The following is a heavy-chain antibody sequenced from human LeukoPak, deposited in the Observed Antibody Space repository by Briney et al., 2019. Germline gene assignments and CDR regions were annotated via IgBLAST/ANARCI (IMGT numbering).Heavy chain of an antibody. J-gene: IGHJ4*02. Sequence: GGSLRLSCAASGFTFSSYAMSWVRQAPGKGLEWVSVISSSGSSTYYADSVKGRFTISRDNSKNTLYLQMNSLRAEDTAVYYCAKGHYYDSSGTDYWGQGTLVTVSS. V-gene: IGHV3-23*01. CDR2: ISSSGSST. D-gene: IGHD3-22*01. CDR1: GFTFSSYA. CDR3: AKGHYYDSSGTDY.